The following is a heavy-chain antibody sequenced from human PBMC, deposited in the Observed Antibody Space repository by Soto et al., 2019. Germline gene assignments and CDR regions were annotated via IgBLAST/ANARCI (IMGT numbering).Heavy chain of an antibody. D-gene: IGHD6-13*01. CDR1: GGTFSIYT. CDR3: ARDLLSDSSSWYWFDP. J-gene: IGHJ5*02. V-gene: IGHV1-69*04. Sequence: SVKVSCTASGGTFSIYTISWVRQAPGQGLEWMGRIIPILGIANYAQKFQGRVTITADKSTSTAYMELSSLRSEDTAVYYCARDLLSDSSSWYWFDPWGQGTLVTVS. CDR2: IIPILGIA.